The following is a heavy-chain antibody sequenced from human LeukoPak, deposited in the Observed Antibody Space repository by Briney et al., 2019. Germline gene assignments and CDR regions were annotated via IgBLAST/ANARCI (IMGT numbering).Heavy chain of an antibody. Sequence: GGSLRLSCAASGYIFTSYGMHWVRQAPVKGLEWVSVIWYDESKKYYGESVKGRFTISRDTSKNTLYLQMNSLRVEDTAVYFCARDGGAGLDYWGQGTLVTVSS. V-gene: IGHV3-33*01. J-gene: IGHJ4*02. CDR1: GYIFTSYG. D-gene: IGHD2-15*01. CDR2: IWYDESKK. CDR3: ARDGGAGLDY.